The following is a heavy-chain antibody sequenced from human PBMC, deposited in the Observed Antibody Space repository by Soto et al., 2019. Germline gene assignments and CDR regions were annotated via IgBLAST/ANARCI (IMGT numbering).Heavy chain of an antibody. J-gene: IGHJ3*02. D-gene: IGHD3-10*01. CDR3: ARGPRDYGSGSHGAFDI. V-gene: IGHV1-18*01. Sequence: ASVKFSCKASGYTFTGYGISWVRQAPGQGLEWMGWISAYNGNTNYAQKLRGRVTMTTDTSTSTAYMELRSLRSDDTAVYYCARGPRDYGSGSHGAFDIWGQGTMVTVSS. CDR2: ISAYNGNT. CDR1: GYTFTGYG.